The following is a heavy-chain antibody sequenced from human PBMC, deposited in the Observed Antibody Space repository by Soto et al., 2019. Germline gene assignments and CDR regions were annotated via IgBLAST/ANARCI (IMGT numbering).Heavy chain of an antibody. CDR3: ASMGSPYYDSLWPHAFDI. Sequence: ASVKVSCKASGYTFTSYDINWVRQATGQGLEWMGWMNPNSGNTGYAQKFQGRVTMTRNTSISTAYMELSSLRSEDTAVYYCASMGSPYYDSLWPHAFDIWGQGTMVTVSS. D-gene: IGHD3-22*01. CDR1: GYTFTSYD. V-gene: IGHV1-8*01. CDR2: MNPNSGNT. J-gene: IGHJ3*02.